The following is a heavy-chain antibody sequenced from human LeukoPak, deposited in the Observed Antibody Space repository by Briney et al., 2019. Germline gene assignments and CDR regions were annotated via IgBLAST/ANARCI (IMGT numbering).Heavy chain of an antibody. CDR2: IIPIFGTA. J-gene: IGHJ4*02. V-gene: IGHV1-69*13. D-gene: IGHD5-24*01. CDR1: GGTFSSYA. CDR3: ARVWEMATIRPRPGKFDY. Sequence: ASVKVSCKASGGTFSSYAISWVRQAPGQGLEWMGGIIPIFGTANYAQKFQGRVTITADESTSTAYMELSSLRSEDTAVYYCARVWEMATIRPRPGKFDYWGQGTLVTVSS.